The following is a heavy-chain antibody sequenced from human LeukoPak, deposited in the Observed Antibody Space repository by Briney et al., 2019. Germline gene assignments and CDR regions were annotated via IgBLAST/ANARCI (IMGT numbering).Heavy chain of an antibody. CDR1: GGSISSYY. V-gene: IGHV4-59*12. D-gene: IGHD2-2*02. CDR3: TRSGLTGMREYPRADYYYYDMDV. Sequence: SETLSLTCTVSGGSISSYYWSWIRQPPGKGLEWIAYISDIGSINYNPSLKSRVTISLDTSKNQFSLKLSSVTAADTAVYFCTRSGLTGMREYPRADYYYYDMDVWGQGTAVTVSS. J-gene: IGHJ6*01. CDR2: ISDIGSI.